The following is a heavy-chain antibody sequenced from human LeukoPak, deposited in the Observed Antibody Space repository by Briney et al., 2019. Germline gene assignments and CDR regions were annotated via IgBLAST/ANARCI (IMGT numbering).Heavy chain of an antibody. CDR3: ARDRYSYGRLGGLFDY. D-gene: IGHD5-18*01. Sequence: GASVKVSCKASGYTFTSYGISWVRQAPGQGLEWMGWISAYNGNTNYAQKLQGRVTMTTDTSTSTAYMELRSLRSDDTAVYYCARDRYSYGRLGGLFDYWGQGTLVTVSS. V-gene: IGHV1-18*01. J-gene: IGHJ4*02. CDR1: GYTFTSYG. CDR2: ISAYNGNT.